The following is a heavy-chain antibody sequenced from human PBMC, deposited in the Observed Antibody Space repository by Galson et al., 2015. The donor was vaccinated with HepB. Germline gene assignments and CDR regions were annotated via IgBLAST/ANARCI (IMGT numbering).Heavy chain of an antibody. J-gene: IGHJ4*02. CDR1: GFTFSSYA. V-gene: IGHV3-23*01. CDR2: ISGSGGST. D-gene: IGHD6-13*01. Sequence: SLRLSCAASGFTFSSYAMSWVRQAPGKGLEWVSAISGSGGSTYYADSVKGRFTISGDNSKNTLYLQMNSLRAEDTAVYYCAKDLWGIAAAGTSFDYWGQGTLVTVSS. CDR3: AKDLWGIAAAGTSFDY.